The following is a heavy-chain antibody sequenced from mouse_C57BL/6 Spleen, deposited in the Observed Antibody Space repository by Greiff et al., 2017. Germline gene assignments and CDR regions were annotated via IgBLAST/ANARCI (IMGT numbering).Heavy chain of an antibody. CDR2: IYPGDGDT. V-gene: IGHV1-82*01. J-gene: IGHJ2*01. Sequence: QVQLQQSGPELVKPGASVKISCKASGYAFSSSWMNWVKQRPGKGLEWIGRIYPGDGDTNYNGKFKGKATLTADKSSSTAYMPLSSLPSEDSAVYFCARSLLLDYWGQGTTLTVSS. CDR3: ARSLLLDY. CDR1: GYAFSSSW. D-gene: IGHD1-2*01.